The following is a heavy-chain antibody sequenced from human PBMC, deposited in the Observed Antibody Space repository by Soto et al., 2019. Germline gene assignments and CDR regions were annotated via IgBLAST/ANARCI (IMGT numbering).Heavy chain of an antibody. CDR3: TRGGASGDF. Sequence: QMQLVESGGGLVKPGGSLRLSCSASGFTFSDYLMSWIRQTPGKGLEWISYISANSTFVGSIDSVKGRFSISRDNAKNSLYLQMNNLRPEDTGLYFCTRGGASGDFWGQGTLVIVSS. J-gene: IGHJ4*02. CDR2: ISANSTFV. CDR1: GFTFSDYL. V-gene: IGHV3-11*06. D-gene: IGHD3-10*01.